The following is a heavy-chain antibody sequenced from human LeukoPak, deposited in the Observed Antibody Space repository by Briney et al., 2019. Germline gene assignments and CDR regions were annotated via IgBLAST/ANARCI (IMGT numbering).Heavy chain of an antibody. D-gene: IGHD4-17*01. V-gene: IGHV3-48*03. J-gene: IGHJ4*02. Sequence: GGSLRLSCAASGFTFSSYEMNWVRQAPGKGLEWVSYISSSGRTMYYADSVKGRFTISRDNAKNSLYLQMNSLRAEDTAVYYCARDRLHYGEYEKTFDYWGQGTLVSVSS. CDR3: ARDRLHYGEYEKTFDY. CDR1: GFTFSSYE. CDR2: ISSSGRTM.